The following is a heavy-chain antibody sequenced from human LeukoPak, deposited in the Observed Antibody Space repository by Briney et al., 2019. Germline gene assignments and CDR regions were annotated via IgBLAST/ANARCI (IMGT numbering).Heavy chain of an antibody. CDR1: GGSISSYY. J-gene: IGHJ4*02. V-gene: IGHV4-59*01. CDR2: IYYSGST. Sequence: SETLSLTCTVSGGSISSYYWSWIRQPPGKGLEWIGYIYYSGSTNYNPSLKSRVTISVDTSKNQFSLKLSSVTAADTAVYYCARWGYSSDFDYWGQGTLVTVSS. D-gene: IGHD5-18*01. CDR3: ARWGYSSDFDY.